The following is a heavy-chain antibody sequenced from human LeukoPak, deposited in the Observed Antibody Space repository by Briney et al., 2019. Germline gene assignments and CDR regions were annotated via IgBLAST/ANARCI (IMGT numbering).Heavy chain of an antibody. D-gene: IGHD6-13*01. CDR3: ARRRKQLVYNWFDP. J-gene: IGHJ5*02. CDR2: ITWNSATI. V-gene: IGHV3-9*01. CDR1: GFTFNDYA. Sequence: SLRLSCAASGFTFNDYAMHWVRRAPGKGLEWVSGITWNSATIAYADSVKGRFTISRDNAKNPLYLQMNSLRAEDTAVYYCARRRKQLVYNWFDPWGQGTLVTVSS.